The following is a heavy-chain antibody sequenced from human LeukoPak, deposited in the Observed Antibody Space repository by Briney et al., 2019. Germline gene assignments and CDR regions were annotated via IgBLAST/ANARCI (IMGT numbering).Heavy chain of an antibody. Sequence: SVKLSCKASGGTFSSYAISWVRQAPGQGLEWMGTIIPIFGIANYAQKFQGRVTITADKSTSTAYMELSSLRSEDTAVYYCARVPLGYDPVRGYYYGMDVWGQGTTVTVPS. V-gene: IGHV1-69*04. J-gene: IGHJ6*02. CDR1: GGTFSSYA. CDR3: ARVPLGYDPVRGYYYGMDV. CDR2: IIPIFGIA. D-gene: IGHD3-22*01.